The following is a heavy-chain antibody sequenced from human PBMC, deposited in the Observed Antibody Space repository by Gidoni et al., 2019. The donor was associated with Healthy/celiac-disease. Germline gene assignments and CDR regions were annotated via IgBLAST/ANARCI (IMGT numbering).Heavy chain of an antibody. J-gene: IGHJ6*02. CDR2: ISGSGGST. CDR3: AKDGYYYGSDGMDV. D-gene: IGHD3-10*01. CDR1: GLTFSSYA. Sequence: EVQLLESGGGLVQPGGSLRLSCPAPGLTFSSYAMSWVRQAPGKGLEWVSAISGSGGSTYYADSVKGRFTISRDNSKNTLYLQMNSLRAEDTAVYYCAKDGYYYGSDGMDVWGQGTTVTVSS. V-gene: IGHV3-23*01.